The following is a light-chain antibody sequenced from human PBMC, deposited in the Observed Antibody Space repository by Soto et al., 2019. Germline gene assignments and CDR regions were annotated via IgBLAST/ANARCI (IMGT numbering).Light chain of an antibody. CDR1: QSVASSY. Sequence: EVVLTQSPGTLSLSPGERVTLSCRASQSVASSYLAWYQQKPGRAPRLLFYSASSRATGIPDRFSGSESGTDFTLTISRLEPEDFAVDYCHHFGSLPETFGQGTNVE. J-gene: IGKJ1*01. CDR3: HHFGSLPET. CDR2: SAS. V-gene: IGKV3-20*01.